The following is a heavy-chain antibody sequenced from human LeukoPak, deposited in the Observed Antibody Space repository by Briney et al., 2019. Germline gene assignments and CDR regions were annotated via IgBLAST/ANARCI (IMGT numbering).Heavy chain of an antibody. V-gene: IGHV4-39*01. CDR3: TSKLGTATTSVVDY. J-gene: IGHJ4*02. Sequence: SETLSLTCTTPGVSFTSGEYYWSWIRQSQGKSLEGIGNIYSSGTTYYNPSLKSRVIISMDTSRNQFSLNLSSVTAADTAVYFCTSKLGTATTSVVDYCGQGTLVTVSS. CDR1: GVSFTSGEYY. CDR2: IYSSGTT. D-gene: IGHD1-7*01.